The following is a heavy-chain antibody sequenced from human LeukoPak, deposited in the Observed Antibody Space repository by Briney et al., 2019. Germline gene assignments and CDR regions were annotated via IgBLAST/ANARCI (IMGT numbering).Heavy chain of an antibody. V-gene: IGHV1-24*01. D-gene: IGHD2-21*02. J-gene: IGHJ2*01. CDR2: SDPEDGET. CDR1: GSTLSDLS. Sequence: ASVKVSCKVSGSTLSDLSIHWVRQAPGKGLEYVGGSDPEDGETFHAQNLQGRVTMTEDTATDTAYMELSGLRSEDTALYYCVTDRARLFWYFDVWGRGTLVTVSS. CDR3: VTDRARLFWYFDV.